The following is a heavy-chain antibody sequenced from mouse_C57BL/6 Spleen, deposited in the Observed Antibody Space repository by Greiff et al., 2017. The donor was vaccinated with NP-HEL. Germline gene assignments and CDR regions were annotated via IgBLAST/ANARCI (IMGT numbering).Heavy chain of an antibody. CDR2: IDPSDSET. CDR1: GYTFTSYW. J-gene: IGHJ3*01. V-gene: IGHV1-52*01. Sequence: QVQLQQPGAELVRPGSSVKLSCKASGYTFTSYWMHWVKQRPIQGLEWIGNIDPSDSETHYNQKFKDKATLTVDKSASTAYMQLSSLTSGDSAVYYCARWSYDYDGGAWFAYWGQGTLVTVSA. CDR3: ARWSYDYDGGAWFAY. D-gene: IGHD2-4*01.